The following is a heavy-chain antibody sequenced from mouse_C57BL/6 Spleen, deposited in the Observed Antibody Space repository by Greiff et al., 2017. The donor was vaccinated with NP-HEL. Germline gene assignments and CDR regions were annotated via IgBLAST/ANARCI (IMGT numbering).Heavy chain of an antibody. D-gene: IGHD3-1*01. CDR3: TTGVSSGGTYYFDY. Sequence: EVKVVESGAELVRPGASVKLSCTASGFNIKDDYMHWVKQRPEQGLEWIGWIDPENGDTEYASKFQGKATITADTSSNTAYLQLSSLTSEDTAVYYCTTGVSSGGTYYFDYWGQGTTLTVSS. CDR2: IDPENGDT. V-gene: IGHV14-4*01. CDR1: GFNIKDDY. J-gene: IGHJ2*01.